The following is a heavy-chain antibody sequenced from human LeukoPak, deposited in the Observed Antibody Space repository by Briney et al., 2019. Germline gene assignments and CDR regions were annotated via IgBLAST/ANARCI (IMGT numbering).Heavy chain of an antibody. Sequence: PGGSLRLSCAASGFIFNHHAMHWVRQAPGKGLQWVAVIWSDKSNRFYADSVRGRFTISRDDSRKTVYLQMERLTAEDTAIYYCAKDAQRGFDYSNSLEYWGQGALDTAAS. CDR2: IWSDKSNR. D-gene: IGHD4-11*01. J-gene: IGHJ4*02. CDR1: GFIFNHHA. CDR3: AKDAQRGFDYSNSLEY. V-gene: IGHV3-33*06.